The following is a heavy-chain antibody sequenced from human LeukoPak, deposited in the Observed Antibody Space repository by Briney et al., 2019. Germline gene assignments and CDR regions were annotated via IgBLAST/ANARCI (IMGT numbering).Heavy chain of an antibody. CDR3: AKSGYNRFDY. CDR1: GFTFSTYA. Sequence: GGSLRLFCAASGFTFSTYAMRWVRHAPGKGLEWVSSFSGSSGNTYYADSVKGRFTISRDNSKNTLYLRMNSLRAEDTAVYCCAKSGYNRFDYWGQGTLVTVSS. CDR2: FSGSSGNT. V-gene: IGHV3-23*01. D-gene: IGHD5-24*01. J-gene: IGHJ4*02.